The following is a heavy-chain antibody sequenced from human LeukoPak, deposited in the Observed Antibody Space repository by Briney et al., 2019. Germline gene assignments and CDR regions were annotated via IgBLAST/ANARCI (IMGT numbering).Heavy chain of an antibody. CDR3: AGALNYNLIDY. CDR1: GFSLSNHW. CDR2: INSDQSVT. J-gene: IGHJ4*02. V-gene: IGHV3-74*01. D-gene: IGHD4-11*01. Sequence: GGSLRLSCAASGFSLSNHWMHWVRQAPGKGLLWVSRINSDQSVTIYADSVKGRLTISRDNAKNTLYLQMNSLRAEDTAMYYCAGALNYNLIDYWGQGTLVTVSS.